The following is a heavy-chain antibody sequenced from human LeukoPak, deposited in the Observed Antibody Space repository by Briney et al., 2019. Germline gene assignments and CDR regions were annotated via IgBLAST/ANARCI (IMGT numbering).Heavy chain of an antibody. CDR2: IKHDGST. CDR3: TKSDGYGLIRI. D-gene: IGHD3-10*01. Sequence: KPSETLSLTCAVYGGSFSGDFWSWIRQSPGKGLELIGEIKHDGSTTYNPSLESRVTISVDTSTNQISLEMTSVTAADTAAYYCTKSDGYGLIRICGRGTMVTVSS. V-gene: IGHV4-34*01. CDR1: GGSFSGDF. J-gene: IGHJ3*02.